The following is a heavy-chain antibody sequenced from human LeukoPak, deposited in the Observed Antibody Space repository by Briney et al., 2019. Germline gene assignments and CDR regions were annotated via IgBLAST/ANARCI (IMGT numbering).Heavy chain of an antibody. CDR1: GYTFTSYG. D-gene: IGHD2-2*02. CDR2: ISAYNGNT. J-gene: IGHJ4*02. Sequence: GASVKVSCKASGYTFTSYGISWVRQAPGQGLEWMGWISAYNGNTNYAQKLQGRVTMTTDTSTSTAYMELRSLRSDDTAVYYCARDPTRVAIHQFDYWGQGPRSPSPQ. CDR3: ARDPTRVAIHQFDY. V-gene: IGHV1-18*01.